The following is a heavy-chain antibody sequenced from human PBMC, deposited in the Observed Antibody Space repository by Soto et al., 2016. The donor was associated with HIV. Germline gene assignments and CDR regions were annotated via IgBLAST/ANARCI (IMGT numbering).Heavy chain of an antibody. J-gene: IGHJ6*02. CDR3: ARGSFYDILTAYPYYYYGLTS. CDR2: ISYDGSNK. D-gene: IGHD3-9*01. V-gene: IGHV3-30*04. Sequence: VQLVESGGGVVQSGRSLRLSCAASGFTFSTYAMHWVRQAPGKGLEWVAVISYDGSNKYYADSVKGRFTISRDNSKNTLYLQMNSLRAEDTAVYFCARGSFYDILTAYPYYYYGLTSGPRDHGHRLL. CDR1: GFTFSTYA.